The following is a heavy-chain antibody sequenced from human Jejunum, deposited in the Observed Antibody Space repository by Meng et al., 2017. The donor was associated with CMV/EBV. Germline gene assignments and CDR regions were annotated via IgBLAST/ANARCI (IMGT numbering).Heavy chain of an antibody. J-gene: IGHJ4*02. D-gene: IGHD2-8*01. CDR2: INTNTGNP. CDR3: ARYGLVLGKFDY. V-gene: IGHV7-4-1*02. CDR1: VSTLTDYA. Sequence: STASVSTLTDYAINWMRPAPGQGPEWMGWINTNTGNPTYARGFTGRFVFSLDTSVSTAYVEISGLKAEDTAVYYCARYGLVLGKFDYWGQGTLVTVSS.